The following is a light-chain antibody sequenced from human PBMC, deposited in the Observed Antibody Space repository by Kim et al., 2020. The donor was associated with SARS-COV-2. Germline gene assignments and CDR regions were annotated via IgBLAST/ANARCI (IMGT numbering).Light chain of an antibody. Sequence: ASVGDGVTITCRASQGISTHLAWYQQKPGKVPKLLIYAASALQSGVPSRFSGSGSGTDFTLTISSLQPEDFGTYYCQKYNRAPWTFGQGTKVDIK. CDR2: AAS. CDR3: QKYNRAPWT. CDR1: QGISTH. J-gene: IGKJ1*01. V-gene: IGKV1-27*01.